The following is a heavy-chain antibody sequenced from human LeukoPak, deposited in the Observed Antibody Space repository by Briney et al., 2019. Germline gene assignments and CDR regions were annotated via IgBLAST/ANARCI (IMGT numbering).Heavy chain of an antibody. CDR2: IYYSGST. CDR1: GGSISSSSYY. D-gene: IGHD5-18*01. V-gene: IGHV4-39*01. CDR3: ASLIYIAMVLH. Sequence: SETLSLTCTVSGGSISSSSYYWGWIRQPPGKGLEWIGSIYYSGSTYYNPSLKSRVTISVDTSKNQFSLKLSSVTAADTAVYYCASLIYIAMVLHWGQGTLVTVSS. J-gene: IGHJ4*02.